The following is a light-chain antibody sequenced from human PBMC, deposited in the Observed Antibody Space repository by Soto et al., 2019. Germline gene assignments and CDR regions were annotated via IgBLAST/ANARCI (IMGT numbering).Light chain of an antibody. J-gene: IGLJ2*01. V-gene: IGLV1-40*01. CDR2: GDN. CDR1: SSNIGSFYD. CDR3: QSYDNRLNHVV. Sequence: QLVLTQPPSVSGAPGQRVTIPCTGSSSNIGSFYDVHWYQQLPGTVPKLLIYGDNNRPSGVPDRFSASKSGTAASLAITGLQAEDEADYSCQSYDNRLNHVVFGGGTKLTVL.